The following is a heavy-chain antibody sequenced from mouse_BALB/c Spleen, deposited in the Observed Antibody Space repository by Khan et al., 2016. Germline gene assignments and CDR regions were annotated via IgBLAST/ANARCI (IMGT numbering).Heavy chain of an antibody. Sequence: EVQLQESGAELVKPGASVKLSCTASGFNIKDTYMHWVTQRPEQGLEWIGRIDPANGNTKNDPKFQGKATITEDTSSTTVYLHLSSLTSEDTAVYYCARGGNYVELGNWGQGTLVTVSA. CDR1: GFNIKDTY. V-gene: IGHV14-3*02. D-gene: IGHD2-1*01. CDR3: ARGGNYVELGN. J-gene: IGHJ3*01. CDR2: IDPANGNT.